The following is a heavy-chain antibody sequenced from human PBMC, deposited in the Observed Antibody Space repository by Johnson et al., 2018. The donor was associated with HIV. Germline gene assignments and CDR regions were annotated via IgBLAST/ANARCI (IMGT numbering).Heavy chain of an antibody. CDR3: AKKGNVGSWDLDAFDI. D-gene: IGHD1-26*01. V-gene: IGHV3-11*01. Sequence: QVQLVESGGRLVKPGGSLRLSCAASGFTFSDYYMSWIRQAPGKGLEWVSYISSGGGTYYADSVRGQFTISRDNSKNTLYLQMNSLRAEDTAIYYCAKKGNVGSWDLDAFDIWGQGTMVTVSS. CDR1: GFTFSDYY. J-gene: IGHJ3*02. CDR2: ISSGGGT.